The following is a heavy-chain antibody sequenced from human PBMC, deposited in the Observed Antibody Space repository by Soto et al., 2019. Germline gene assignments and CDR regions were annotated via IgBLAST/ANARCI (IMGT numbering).Heavy chain of an antibody. CDR3: ARVAGRIVLMDAFDI. CDR2: IYSGGST. V-gene: IGHV3-53*02. CDR1: GFTVSSNY. Sequence: EVQLVETGGGLIQPGGSLRLSCAASGFTVSSNYMSWGRQAPGKGLEWVSVIYSGGSTYYADSVKGRFTISRDNSKNTLYLQMNSLSAEDTAVYYCARVAGRIVLMDAFDIWGQGTMVTVSS. D-gene: IGHD1-26*01. J-gene: IGHJ3*02.